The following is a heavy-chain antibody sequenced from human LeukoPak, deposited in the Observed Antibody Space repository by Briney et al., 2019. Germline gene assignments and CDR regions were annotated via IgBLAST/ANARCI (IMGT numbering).Heavy chain of an antibody. J-gene: IGHJ4*02. D-gene: IGHD3-10*01. Sequence: ASVKVSCKASGYTFTSYDINWVRQANGQGLEWMGWMNPNSGNTGYAQKFQGRVTMTRNTSISTAYMELSSLRSEDTAVYYCARAMVRGVIIPGYWGQGTLVTVSS. CDR3: ARAMVRGVIIPGY. CDR1: GYTFTSYD. V-gene: IGHV1-8*01. CDR2: MNPNSGNT.